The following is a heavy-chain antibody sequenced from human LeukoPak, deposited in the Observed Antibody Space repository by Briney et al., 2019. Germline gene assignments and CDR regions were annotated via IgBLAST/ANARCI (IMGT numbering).Heavy chain of an antibody. CDR2: INHSGST. CDR3: ARGRRVLRFLEWLPQVGTDAFDI. D-gene: IGHD3-3*01. CDR1: GGSFSGYY. Sequence: SETLSLTCAVYGGSFSGYYWSWIRQPPGKGLEWIGEINHSGSTNYTPSLKSRVTISVDTSKNQFSLKLSSVTAADTAVYYCARGRRVLRFLEWLPQVGTDAFDIWGQGTMVTVSS. J-gene: IGHJ3*02. V-gene: IGHV4-34*01.